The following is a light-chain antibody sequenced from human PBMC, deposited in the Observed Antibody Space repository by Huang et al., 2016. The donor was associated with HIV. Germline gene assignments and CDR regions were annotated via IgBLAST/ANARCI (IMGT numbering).Light chain of an antibody. V-gene: IGKV3-20*01. CDR3: HQYGSPPWT. CDR1: QSVSNYF. CDR2: ATS. Sequence: ENVLTQSPRSLSLSPGERVTLYCRASQSVSNYFLAWYQQKPGQAPRLLIHATSTRASGSPGWCSGGGSGTACTLTIAGLEPEDSAVYFCHQYGSPPWTFGQGTRVEIK. J-gene: IGKJ1*01.